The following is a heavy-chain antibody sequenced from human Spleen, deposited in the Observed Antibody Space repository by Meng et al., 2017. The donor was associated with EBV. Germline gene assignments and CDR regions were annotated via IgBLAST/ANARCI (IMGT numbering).Heavy chain of an antibody. J-gene: IGHJ4*02. D-gene: IGHD3-22*01. CDR1: GGSFSGYY. Sequence: AQPKQGGAGLLKPSEALSLTCACYGGSFSGYYWSWIRQPPGKGLEWIGEINHDGSTNYNPSLKSRVTISVDTSKNQFSLSLGSVTAADTAVYYCARGRGGYYIFDYWGQGTLVTVSS. V-gene: IGHV4-34*01. CDR2: INHDGST. CDR3: ARGRGGYYIFDY.